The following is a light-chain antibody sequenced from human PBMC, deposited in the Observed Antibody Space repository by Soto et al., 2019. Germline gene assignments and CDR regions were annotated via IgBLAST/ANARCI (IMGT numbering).Light chain of an antibody. J-gene: IGKJ1*01. CDR3: LQGTHWPWT. CDR1: QSLVYSDGNTY. Sequence: DVVMTQSPLSLPVTLGQPASISCRSSQSLVYSDGNTYLNWFQQRPGQSPRRLIYRVSNRDSGVPDRFSGSGSGADCTLNISRVEAEDVGVYYCLQGTHWPWTFGHGTKVEIK. CDR2: RVS. V-gene: IGKV2-30*01.